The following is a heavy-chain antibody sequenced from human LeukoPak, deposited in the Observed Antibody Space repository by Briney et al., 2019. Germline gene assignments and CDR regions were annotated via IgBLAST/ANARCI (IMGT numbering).Heavy chain of an antibody. Sequence: ASVKVSCKASGYIFTSYYMHWVRQAPGQGLEWMGIINPSGGSTSYAQKFQGRVTMTRDTSTSTVYMELSSLRSEDTAVYYCARVRRDMATMGGYFNYWGQGTLVTVSA. V-gene: IGHV1-46*01. D-gene: IGHD5-24*01. J-gene: IGHJ4*02. CDR2: INPSGGST. CDR3: ARVRRDMATMGGYFNY. CDR1: GYIFTSYY.